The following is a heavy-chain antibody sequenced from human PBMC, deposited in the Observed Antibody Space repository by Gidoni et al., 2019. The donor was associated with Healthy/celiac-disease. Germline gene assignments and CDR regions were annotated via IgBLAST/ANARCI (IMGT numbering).Heavy chain of an antibody. D-gene: IGHD3-3*01. CDR2: ISSSSSTI. CDR1: GFTFSSYS. J-gene: IGHJ5*02. CDR3: AREAIFGVAAPNAPTP. Sequence: EVQLVESGGGLVQPGGSLRLSCAASGFTFSSYSMNWVRQAPGKGLEWVSYISSSSSTIYYADSVKGRFTISRDNAKNSLYLQMNSLRDEDTAVYYCAREAIFGVAAPNAPTPWGQGTLVTVSS. V-gene: IGHV3-48*02.